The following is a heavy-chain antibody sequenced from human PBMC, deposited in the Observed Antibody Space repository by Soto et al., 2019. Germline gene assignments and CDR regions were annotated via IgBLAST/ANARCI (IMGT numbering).Heavy chain of an antibody. V-gene: IGHV1-3*01. CDR3: ARDSRSTNWFDP. CDR1: GYTFTSYA. J-gene: IGHJ5*02. CDR2: INAGNGNT. D-gene: IGHD1-1*01. Sequence: ASVKVSCKASGYTFTSYAMHWVRQAPGQRLEWMGWINAGNGNTKYSQKFQGRVTITRDTSASTAYMELSSLRSEDTAVYYCARDSRSTNWFDPWGQGTLVTVSS.